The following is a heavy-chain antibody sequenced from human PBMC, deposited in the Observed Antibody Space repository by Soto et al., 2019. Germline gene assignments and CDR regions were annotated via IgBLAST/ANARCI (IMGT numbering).Heavy chain of an antibody. CDR3: ARTFDYYGMDV. D-gene: IGHD3-3*01. J-gene: IGHJ6*02. CDR2: IYHGGSV. Sequence: SETLSLTCAVSGYSMTSGYYWGWVRQPPGKGLEWLGSIYHGGSVYHNPSLKSRVTLSLDASRNHFTWHLTSGTAADTAVYYCARTFDYYGMDVWGQGTAVTVSS. V-gene: IGHV4-38-2*01. CDR1: GYSMTSGYY.